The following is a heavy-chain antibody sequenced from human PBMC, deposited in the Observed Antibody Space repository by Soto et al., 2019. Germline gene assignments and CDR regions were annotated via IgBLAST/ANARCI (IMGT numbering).Heavy chain of an antibody. Sequence: EVQLLESGGGLVQPGGSLRLSCVASGFTFSSYAMSWVRQAPGKGLEWVSAISGSGGSTYYADSVKGRFTISRDNSKNTLYLQMNSLRAEDTAVYYCAKIKALGQWLGPFDYWGQGTLVTVSS. CDR3: AKIKALGQWLGPFDY. CDR2: ISGSGGST. CDR1: GFTFSSYA. J-gene: IGHJ4*02. V-gene: IGHV3-23*01. D-gene: IGHD6-19*01.